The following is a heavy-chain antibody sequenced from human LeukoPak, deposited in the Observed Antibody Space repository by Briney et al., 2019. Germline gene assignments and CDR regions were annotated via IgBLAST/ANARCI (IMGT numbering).Heavy chain of an antibody. CDR1: GGTFSSYA. CDR2: IIPILGVA. V-gene: IGHV1-69*04. J-gene: IGHJ4*02. CDR3: ARFQTTVTTVDY. D-gene: IGHD4-17*01. Sequence: SVTVSCKATGGTFSSYAFSRVRQPPGQGLAWMGMIIPILGVANYAQKFQGRVTITADKSTSTAYMELSSRRSEDTAVYYCARFQTTVTTVDYWGQGTLVTVSS.